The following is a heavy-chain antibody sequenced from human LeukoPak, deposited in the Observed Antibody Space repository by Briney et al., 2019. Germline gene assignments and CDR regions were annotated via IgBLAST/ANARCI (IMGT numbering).Heavy chain of an antibody. CDR2: VSYIGNT. D-gene: IGHD2-2*01. CDR3: ARHGGTPLPASYFFDS. Sequence: SETLSLTCTVSGGSIRSGSHYWAWIRQPPGKGLEWIASVSYIGNTYYNPSLKSRVTVSVDTSKEQFSLDLGSVAALDTAVYFCARHGGTPLPASYFFDSWGQGTLVSVSS. V-gene: IGHV4-39*01. J-gene: IGHJ4*02. CDR1: GGSIRSGSHY.